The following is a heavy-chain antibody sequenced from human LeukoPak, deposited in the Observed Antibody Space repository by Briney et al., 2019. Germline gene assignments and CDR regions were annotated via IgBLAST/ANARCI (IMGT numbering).Heavy chain of an antibody. Sequence: PSDTLSLTCTVSGGSISSYYWCRLRQPPAKALEWIGYIYYSGSTNYNPPLKSRVTISVDTSKNQFSLKLSSVTAADTAVYYCARAGYSYGTTSGGYYYYYYYMDVWGKGTTVTVSS. V-gene: IGHV4-59*07. D-gene: IGHD5-18*01. J-gene: IGHJ6*03. CDR3: ARAGYSYGTTSGGYYYYYYYMDV. CDR2: IYYSGST. CDR1: GGSISSYY.